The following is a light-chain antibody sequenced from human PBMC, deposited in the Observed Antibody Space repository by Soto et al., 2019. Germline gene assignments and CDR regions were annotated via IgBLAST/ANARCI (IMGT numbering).Light chain of an antibody. CDR2: AAS. Sequence: DFQVTQSPSSLSASVGDRVTITCRASQSISKSLNWYQQKPGKAPELLIYAASTLQSGVPSRFSGSGSGTEFTLTISSLQPDDCATYYCQHYNSYSEAFGQGTKVDTK. V-gene: IGKV1-16*01. CDR1: QSISKS. J-gene: IGKJ1*01. CDR3: QHYNSYSEA.